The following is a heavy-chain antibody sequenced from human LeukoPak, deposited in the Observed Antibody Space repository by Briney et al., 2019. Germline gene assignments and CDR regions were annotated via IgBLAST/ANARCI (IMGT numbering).Heavy chain of an antibody. CDR2: IYYSGST. V-gene: IGHV4-59*01. J-gene: IGHJ4*02. CDR1: GGSISSYY. Sequence: SETLSLTCTVSGGSISSYYWSWIRQPPGKGLEWIGYIYYSGSTNYNPSLKSRVTISVDTSKNQFSLKLSSVTAADTAVYYCARGQQWLVRSFLWNYWGQGTLVTVSS. D-gene: IGHD6-19*01. CDR3: ARGQQWLVRSFLWNY.